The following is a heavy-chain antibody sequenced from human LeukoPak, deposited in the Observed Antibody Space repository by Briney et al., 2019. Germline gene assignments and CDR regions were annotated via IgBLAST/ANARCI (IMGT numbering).Heavy chain of an antibody. CDR1: GFTFSSYA. CDR3: ARAAYHYGMDV. V-gene: IGHV3-30-3*01. J-gene: IGHJ6*02. Sequence: GRSLRLSCAASGFTFSSYAMHWVRQAPGKGLEWVAAISYDGSNKYYADSVKGRFTISRDNSKNTLYLQMNSLRAEDTAVYYCARAAYHYGMDVWGQGTTVTVSS. CDR2: ISYDGSNK.